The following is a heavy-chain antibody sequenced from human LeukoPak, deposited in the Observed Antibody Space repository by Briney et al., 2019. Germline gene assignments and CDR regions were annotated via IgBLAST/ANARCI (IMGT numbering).Heavy chain of an antibody. CDR2: ISGSGGST. J-gene: IGHJ4*02. CDR3: AKRGGMYPAYYFDY. V-gene: IGHV3-23*01. Sequence: GGSLRLSCAASGFTFSSYEMNWVRQAPGKGLEWVSAISGSGGSTYYADSVKGRFTISRDNSKNTLYLQMNSLRAEDTAVYYCAKRGGMYPAYYFDYWGQGTLVTVSS. D-gene: IGHD3-16*01. CDR1: GFTFSSYE.